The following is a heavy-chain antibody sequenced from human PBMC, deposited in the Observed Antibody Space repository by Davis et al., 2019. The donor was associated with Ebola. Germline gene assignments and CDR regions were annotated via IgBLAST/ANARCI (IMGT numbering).Heavy chain of an antibody. D-gene: IGHD2-2*01. J-gene: IGHJ3*02. CDR1: GFTFSSYW. V-gene: IGHV3-74*01. Sequence: GESLKISCAASGFTFSSYWMHWVRQAPGKGLVWVSRINSDGSSTSYADSVKGRFTISRDNAKNTLYLQMNSLRAEDTAVYYCARPRYQLLPNDAFDIWGQGTMVTVSS. CDR2: INSDGSST. CDR3: ARPRYQLLPNDAFDI.